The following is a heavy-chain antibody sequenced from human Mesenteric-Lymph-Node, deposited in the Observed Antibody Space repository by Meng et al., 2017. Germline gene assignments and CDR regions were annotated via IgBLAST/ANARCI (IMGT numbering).Heavy chain of an antibody. CDR1: GYTFTSYH. CDR3: ARGVEAGVDY. Sequence: QWQVLQAWAEEKEPGASVKVSCKASGYTFTSYHVNWVRQATGQGLEWMGWVDPARDTAGYAQKFEGRITMTRDTSMSTVYMELSSLTSEDTAIYYCARGVEAGVDYWGQGTLVTVSS. D-gene: IGHD6-19*01. V-gene: IGHV1-8*01. CDR2: VDPARDTA. J-gene: IGHJ4*02.